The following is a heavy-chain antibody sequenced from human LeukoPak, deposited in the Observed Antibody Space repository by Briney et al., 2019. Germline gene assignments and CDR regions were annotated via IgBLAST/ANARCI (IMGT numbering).Heavy chain of an antibody. V-gene: IGHV4-61*02. Sequence: SQTLSLTCTVSGGSISSGSYYWSWIRQPAGKGLEWIGRINTSGSTNYNPSLKSRVTISVDTSKNQFSLKLSSVTAADTAVYYCARDRVYSYGPGAYYYMDVWGKGTTVTVSS. CDR2: INTSGST. D-gene: IGHD5-18*01. CDR3: ARDRVYSYGPGAYYYMDV. J-gene: IGHJ6*03. CDR1: GGSISSGSYY.